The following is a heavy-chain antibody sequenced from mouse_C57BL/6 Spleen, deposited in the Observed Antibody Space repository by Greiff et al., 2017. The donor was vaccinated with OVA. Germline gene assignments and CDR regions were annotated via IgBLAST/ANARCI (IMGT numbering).Heavy chain of an antibody. CDR1: GYTFTSYW. CDR3: ERSRYYVYDEDAMDY. CDR2: IDPSDSYT. J-gene: IGHJ4*01. D-gene: IGHD2-2*01. V-gene: IGHV1-69*01. Sequence: QVQLQQPGAELVMPGASVKLSCKASGYTFTSYWMHWVKQRPGQGLEWIGEIDPSDSYTNYNQKFKGKSTLTVDKSSSTAYMQLSSLTSEDSAVYYCERSRYYVYDEDAMDYWGQGTSVTVSS.